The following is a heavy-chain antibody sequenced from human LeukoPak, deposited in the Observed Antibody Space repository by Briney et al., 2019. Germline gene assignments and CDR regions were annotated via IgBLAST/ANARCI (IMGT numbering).Heavy chain of an antibody. CDR1: GFTVSSYY. J-gene: IGHJ4*02. D-gene: IGHD3-22*01. CDR3: ASPTYYYASSGYPPLGY. CDR2: IYSGSST. Sequence: GGSVRLSCAASGFTVSSYYMNWVRQAPGKGLEWVSVIYSGSSTYYADSVTDRLSISRDNSKNTLYLQMNRLRAEDTAVSYCASPTYYYASSGYPPLGYWGQGTLVTVSS. V-gene: IGHV3-53*01.